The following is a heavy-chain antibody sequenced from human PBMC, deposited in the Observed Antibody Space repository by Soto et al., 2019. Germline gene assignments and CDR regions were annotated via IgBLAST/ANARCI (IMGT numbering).Heavy chain of an antibody. J-gene: IGHJ4*02. V-gene: IGHV3-23*01. CDR2: TSSNGART. CDR3: ARPPLYSNGGYFDS. D-gene: IGHD6-19*01. Sequence: GGSLRLSCAVSGFTFTDHAMTWVRQAPGKGLEWVSTTSSNGARTFYADSVKGRFTVSTDRTNNTLYLQMNSLRADDTAVYFCARPPLYSNGGYFDSWGQGTLVTVSS. CDR1: GFTFTDHA.